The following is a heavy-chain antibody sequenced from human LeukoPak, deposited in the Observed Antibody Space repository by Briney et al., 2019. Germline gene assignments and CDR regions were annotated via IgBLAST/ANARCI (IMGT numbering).Heavy chain of an antibody. J-gene: IGHJ4*02. V-gene: IGHV3-43*02. CDR1: GLTFHDYA. CDR3: AKESGKFDY. CDR2: ISADGGST. Sequence: GGSLRLSCVTSGLTFHDYAMHWVRQAPGKGLEWVSLISADGGSTFYADSVRGRFSISRDNSKNSLYLQMNSLRTEDTAMYYCAKESGKFDYWGQGTLVAVSS.